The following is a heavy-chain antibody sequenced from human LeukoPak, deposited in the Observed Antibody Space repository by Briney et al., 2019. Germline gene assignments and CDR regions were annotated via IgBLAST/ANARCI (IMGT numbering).Heavy chain of an antibody. J-gene: IGHJ5*02. CDR2: ISYDGSNK. Sequence: GGSLRLSCAASGFTFSSYAMHWVRQAPGKGLEWVAVISYDGSNKYYADSVKGRFTISRDNSKNTLCLQMNSLRAEDTAVYYCARARGGSGWYSPPEFDPWGQGTLVTVSS. V-gene: IGHV3-30*04. CDR3: ARARGGSGWYSPPEFDP. CDR1: GFTFSSYA. D-gene: IGHD6-19*01.